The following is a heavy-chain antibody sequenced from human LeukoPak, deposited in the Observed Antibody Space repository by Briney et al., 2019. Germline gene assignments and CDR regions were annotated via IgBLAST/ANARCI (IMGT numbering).Heavy chain of an antibody. V-gene: IGHV4-59*11. D-gene: IGHD4-17*01. J-gene: IGHJ4*02. CDR2: IHYRGDT. CDR3: ARSRGSTNTHYGLLFDI. Sequence: SETLSLTCNVSGGSISSHYWSWLRQPPGKALEWIGYIHYRGDTNYYPSLKSRIAISIDSSKTQFSLRLSSVTAADTAIYYCARSRGSTNTHYGLLFDIWGLGTLVTVSS. CDR1: GGSISSHY.